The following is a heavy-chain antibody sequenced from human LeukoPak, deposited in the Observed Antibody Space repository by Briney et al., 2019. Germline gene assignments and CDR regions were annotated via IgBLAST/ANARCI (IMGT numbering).Heavy chain of an antibody. J-gene: IGHJ4*02. Sequence: PGGSLRLSCAAPGFTFSSYGMPWVRQAPGKGLEWVAVIWYDGSNKYYADSVKGRFTISRDNSKNTLYLQMNRLRAEDTAVYYCARSGLIWSPVAFDYWGQGTLVTVSS. D-gene: IGHD3-16*01. CDR2: IWYDGSNK. CDR1: GFTFSSYG. CDR3: ARSGLIWSPVAFDY. V-gene: IGHV3-33*01.